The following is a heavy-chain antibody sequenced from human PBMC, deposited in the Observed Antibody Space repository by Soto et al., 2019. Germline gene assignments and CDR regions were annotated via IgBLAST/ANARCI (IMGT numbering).Heavy chain of an antibody. J-gene: IGHJ4*02. CDR3: ARATVTTNSLPFDY. V-gene: IGHV2-5*02. CDR2: IYWDDDK. CDR1: GFSLSTSGVG. D-gene: IGHD4-4*01. Sequence: SGPTLVNPTRTLTLTCTFSGFSLSTSGVGVGWIRQPPGKALEWLALIYWDDDKRYSPSLKSRLTITKDTSKNQVVLTMTNMDPVDTATYYCARATVTTNSLPFDYWGQGTLVTVSS.